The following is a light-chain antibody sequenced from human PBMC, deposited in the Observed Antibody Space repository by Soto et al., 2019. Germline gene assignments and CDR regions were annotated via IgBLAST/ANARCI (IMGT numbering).Light chain of an antibody. CDR3: SSFTGSNALGV. V-gene: IGLV2-14*01. J-gene: IGLJ1*01. Sequence: QSALTQPASVSGSPGQSITISCTGTNSDVGGYNYVSWYQQNPGKAPKLIIYEVSNRPSGISNRFSGSKSGNTASLTISGLRAEAEADYYCSSFTGSNALGVFGTGTKLTVL. CDR2: EVS. CDR1: NSDVGGYNY.